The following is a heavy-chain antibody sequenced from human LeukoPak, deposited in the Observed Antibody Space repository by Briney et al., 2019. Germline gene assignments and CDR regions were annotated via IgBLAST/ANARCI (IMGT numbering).Heavy chain of an antibody. V-gene: IGHV3-48*01. CDR2: ISSSSSTI. Sequence: GGSLRLSYAASGFTFSSHSMNWVRQAPGKGLEWVSYISSSSSTIYYADSVKGRFTISRDNAKNSLYLQMNSLRAEDTAVYYCARGAYYYEDWGQGTLVTVSS. D-gene: IGHD3-22*01. CDR3: ARGAYYYED. CDR1: GFTFSSHS. J-gene: IGHJ4*02.